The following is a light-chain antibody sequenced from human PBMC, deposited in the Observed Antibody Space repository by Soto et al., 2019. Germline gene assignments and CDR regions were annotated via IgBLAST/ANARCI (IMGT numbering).Light chain of an antibody. CDR1: QSVSTY. J-gene: IGKJ4*01. Sequence: DIVLTQSPATLSLSPGERATLSCRASQSVSTYLGWYQQKPGQAPRIIIYDASNRATGIPARFSGSGSGTDFTLTISSLEPEDFAVYYCQQRNSLPLTFGGGTKVEI. V-gene: IGKV3-11*01. CDR3: QQRNSLPLT. CDR2: DAS.